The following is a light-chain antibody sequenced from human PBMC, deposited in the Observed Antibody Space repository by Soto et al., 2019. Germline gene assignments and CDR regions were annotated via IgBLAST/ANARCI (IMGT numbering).Light chain of an antibody. Sequence: DIQLTQSPSFLSASVGDRVTITCRASQGISTFLAWYQQKPGKAPKLLIYAASTLHDGVPSRFAGSGSGTEFTLTIRSVQPEDFATYYCHQLNTFPRTFGQGTKVEIK. CDR2: AAS. CDR1: QGISTF. CDR3: HQLNTFPRT. V-gene: IGKV1-9*01. J-gene: IGKJ1*01.